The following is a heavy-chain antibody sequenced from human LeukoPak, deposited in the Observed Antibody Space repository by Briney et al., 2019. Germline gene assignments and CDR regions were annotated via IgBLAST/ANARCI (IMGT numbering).Heavy chain of an antibody. D-gene: IGHD3-10*01. CDR1: GFTFDNYA. CDR3: AKADSSGYPPTY. CDR2: ISWDSGNK. V-gene: IGHV3-9*01. Sequence: PGRSLRLSCAASGFTFDNYAMHWVRQAPGKGLEWVSGISWDSGNKGYADSVKGRFTISKDNAKNSLYLQMNSLRGEDTAFYYCAKADSSGYPPTYWGQGTLVTVSS. J-gene: IGHJ4*02.